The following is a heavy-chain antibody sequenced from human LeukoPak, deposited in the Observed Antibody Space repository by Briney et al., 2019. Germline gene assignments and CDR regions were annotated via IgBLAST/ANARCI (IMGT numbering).Heavy chain of an antibody. J-gene: IGHJ4*02. CDR3: ARDGGNGLDY. V-gene: IGHV3-7*01. D-gene: IGHD2-8*01. CDR1: EFTFSRYW. Sequence: GGSLRLSCVASEFTFSRYWMTWVRQAPGKGLEWVANIKQDESEKYYVDSVTGRFTISRDNAKNLLYLQMNSLRAEGTAVYYCARDGGNGLDYWGQGTLVAVSS. CDR2: IKQDESEK.